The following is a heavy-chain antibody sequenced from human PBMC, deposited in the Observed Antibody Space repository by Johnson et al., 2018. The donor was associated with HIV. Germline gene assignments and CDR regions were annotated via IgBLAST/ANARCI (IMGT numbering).Heavy chain of an antibody. V-gene: IGHV3-15*01. Sequence: VQLLESGGDLVKPGGSLTLSCAASGFTFSNAWMSWVRQAPGKGLEWVGRIKSKTDGGTTDYAAPVKGRFTISRDDSKNTLYLQMNSLKTEDTAVYYCTTGAAYYYDSSGYRDAFDIWGQGTMVTVSS. J-gene: IGHJ3*02. CDR1: GFTFSNAW. CDR2: IKSKTDGGTT. CDR3: TTGAAYYYDSSGYRDAFDI. D-gene: IGHD3-22*01.